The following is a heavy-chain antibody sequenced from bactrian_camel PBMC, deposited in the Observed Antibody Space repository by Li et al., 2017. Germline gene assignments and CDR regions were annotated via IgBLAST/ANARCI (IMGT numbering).Heavy chain of an antibody. D-gene: IGHD2*01. CDR1: GYATSHYC. CDR3: AARGPYCYTKLSVADFTY. J-gene: IGHJ6*01. V-gene: IGHV3S40*01. Sequence: VQLVESGGGSVQEGQSLRLSCAISGYATSHYCIAWFRQAPGKEREGVARIYTGSGNTCYADSVKGRFTISQDNAKNTVYLQMNSLKPEDTAMYYCAARGPYCYTKLSVADFTYWGQGTQVTVS. CDR2: IYTGSGNT.